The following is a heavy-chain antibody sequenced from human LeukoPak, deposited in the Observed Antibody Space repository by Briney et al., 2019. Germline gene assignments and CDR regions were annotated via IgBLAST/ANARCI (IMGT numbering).Heavy chain of an antibody. V-gene: IGHV3-20*04. D-gene: IGHD3-9*01. CDR1: GFKFDDYG. Sequence: PGGSLRLSCAASGFKFDDYGMSWVRQAPGKGLEWVSGINWNGGRTGYADSVKGRFTISRDNAKNSLYLQMNSLRAEDTAVYYCARAALRYFDRDAFDIWGQGTMVNVSS. J-gene: IGHJ3*02. CDR2: INWNGGRT. CDR3: ARAALRYFDRDAFDI.